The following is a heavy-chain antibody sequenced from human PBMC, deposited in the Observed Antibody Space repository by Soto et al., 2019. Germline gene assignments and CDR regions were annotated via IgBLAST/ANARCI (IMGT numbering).Heavy chain of an antibody. CDR2: IKSKTDGGTT. CDR1: GFTFNNAW. CDR3: TTIANIAAAGSFDY. J-gene: IGHJ4*02. V-gene: IGHV3-15*01. D-gene: IGHD6-13*01. Sequence: EVQLVESGGGLVKPGGSLRLSCAAFGFTFNNAWMSWVRQAPGKGLQWVGRIKSKTDGGTTDYAAPVKGRFTLSRDDSKNTLYLQMNSLKTADTAVYYCTTIANIAAAGSFDYWGQGTLVTVSS.